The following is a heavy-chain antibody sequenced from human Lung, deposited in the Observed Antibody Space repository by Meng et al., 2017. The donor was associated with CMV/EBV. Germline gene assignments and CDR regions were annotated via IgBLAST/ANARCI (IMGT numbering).Heavy chain of an antibody. J-gene: IGHJ3*02. CDR3: ARERLYQPLWGDALDI. Sequence: GGSXRLSCTASGFTFSTYTMNWVRQAPGKGLEWVSSISSSRSYIYYADSVKGRFTISRDNAKNSLYLQMNNLRADDTAVYYCARERLYQPLWGDALDIWGQGTMVTVSS. D-gene: IGHD2-2*01. CDR2: ISSSRSYI. V-gene: IGHV3-21*01. CDR1: GFTFSTYT.